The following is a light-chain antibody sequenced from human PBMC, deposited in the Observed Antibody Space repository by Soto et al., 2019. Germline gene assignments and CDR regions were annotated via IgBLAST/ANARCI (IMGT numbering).Light chain of an antibody. Sequence: QSALTQPASVSGSPGQSITISCTGTSSDVGSYNLVSWYQQHPGKAPKLMIYEDNKRPSAVSNRFSGSKSANTASLTISGLQAEDAADYYCCSYADITTYVFGSGTKVTVL. CDR2: EDN. V-gene: IGLV2-23*01. J-gene: IGLJ1*01. CDR3: CSYADITTYV. CDR1: SSDVGSYNL.